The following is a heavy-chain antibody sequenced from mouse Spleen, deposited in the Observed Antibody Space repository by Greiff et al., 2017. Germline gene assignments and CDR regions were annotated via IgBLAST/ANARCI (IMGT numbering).Heavy chain of an antibody. D-gene: IGHD1-1*01. CDR2: IYPGDGDT. Sequence: QVHVKQSGPELVKPGASVKISCKASGYAFSSSWMNWVKQRPGKGLEWIGRIYPGDGDTNYNGKFKGKATLTADKSSSTAYMQLSSLTSEDSAVYFCAREGILLRGYFDVWGAGTTVTVSS. CDR3: AREGILLRGYFDV. J-gene: IGHJ1*01. CDR1: GYAFSSSW. V-gene: IGHV1-82*01.